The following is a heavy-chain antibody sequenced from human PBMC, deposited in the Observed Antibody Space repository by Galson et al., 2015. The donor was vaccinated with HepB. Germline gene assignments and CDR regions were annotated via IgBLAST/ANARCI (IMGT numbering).Heavy chain of an antibody. J-gene: IGHJ4*02. CDR2: IWYDGSNE. CDR1: GFTFSNYG. V-gene: IGHV3-33*01. CDR3: ARAPFPTEY. Sequence: SLRLSCAASGFTFSNYGMHWVRQTPGKGLEWVAVIWYDGSNEYYADSVKGRFTISRDNSKSTLYLQMTSLRAEDTGVYYCARAPFPTEYWGQGTLVTVSS.